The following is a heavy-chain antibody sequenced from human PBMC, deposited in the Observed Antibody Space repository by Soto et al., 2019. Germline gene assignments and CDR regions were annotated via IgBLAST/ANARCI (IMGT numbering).Heavy chain of an antibody. CDR1: GFTFSSYG. D-gene: IGHD2-8*01. CDR3: AKDYTKLLMVYAMGYYGMDV. CDR2: ISYDGSNK. Sequence: GGSLRLSCAASGFTFSSYGMHWVRQAPGKGLEWVAVISYDGSNKYYADSVKGRFTISRDNSKNTLYLQMNSLRAEDTAVYYCAKDYTKLLMVYAMGYYGMDVWGQGTTVTVSS. J-gene: IGHJ6*02. V-gene: IGHV3-30*18.